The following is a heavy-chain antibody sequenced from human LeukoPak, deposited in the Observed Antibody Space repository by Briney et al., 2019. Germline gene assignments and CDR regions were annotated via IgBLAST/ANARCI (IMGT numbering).Heavy chain of an antibody. D-gene: IGHD6-19*01. CDR1: GGSISSSSYY. V-gene: IGHV4-39*02. CDR3: ARRSSGGALFDY. Sequence: SETLSLTCTVSGGSISSSSYYWGWIRQPPGKGLEWIGSIFYSGNTYYNPSLKGRVTISVDTSKNHFSLKLSSVTSADTAVYYCARRSSGGALFDYWGQGTLVTVSS. J-gene: IGHJ4*02. CDR2: IFYSGNT.